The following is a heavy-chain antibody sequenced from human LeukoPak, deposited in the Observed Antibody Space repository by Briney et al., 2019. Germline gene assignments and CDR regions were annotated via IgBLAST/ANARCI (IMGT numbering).Heavy chain of an antibody. CDR3: ARDSQHPRGGMADY. CDR2: ISSSSSYT. J-gene: IGHJ4*02. CDR1: GFTFSDYY. Sequence: PGGSLRLSCAASGFTFSDYYMSWIRQAPGKGLEWVSYISSSSSYTNYADSVKGRFTISRDNAKNSLYPQMNSLRAEDTAVCYCARDSQHPRGGMADYWGQGTLVTVSS. D-gene: IGHD3-16*01. V-gene: IGHV3-11*05.